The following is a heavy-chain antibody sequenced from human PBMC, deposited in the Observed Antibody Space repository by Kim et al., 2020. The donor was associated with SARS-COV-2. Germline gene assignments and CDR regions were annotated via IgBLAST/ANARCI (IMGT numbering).Heavy chain of an antibody. V-gene: IGHV3-49*03. D-gene: IGHD2-2*01. CDR3: TRDHCSSTSCYLILDY. J-gene: IGHJ4*02. CDR2: IRSKAYGGTT. CDR1: GFTFGDYA. Sequence: GGSLRLSCTASGFTFGDYAMSWFRQAPGKGLEWVGFIRSKAYGGTTEYAASVKGRFTISRDDSKSIAYLQMNSLKTEDTAVYYCTRDHCSSTSCYLILDYWGQGTLVTVSS.